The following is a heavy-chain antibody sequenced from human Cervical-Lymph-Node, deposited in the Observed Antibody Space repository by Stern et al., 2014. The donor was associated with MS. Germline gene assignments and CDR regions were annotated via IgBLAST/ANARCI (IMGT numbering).Heavy chain of an antibody. CDR3: ARDYGSGDIDYGMDV. Sequence: QVQLVESGPGLVKPSETLSLRCTVSGGSLSGYYWSWIRQPTGTGLAWIGYIVYSGNANYNSSLTSRATMSVDTSKNQFSLRLSSVTAADTAVYYCARDYGSGDIDYGMDVWVQGTTVIVTS. J-gene: IGHJ6*02. D-gene: IGHD3-10*01. CDR1: GGSLSGYY. V-gene: IGHV4-59*01. CDR2: IVYSGNA.